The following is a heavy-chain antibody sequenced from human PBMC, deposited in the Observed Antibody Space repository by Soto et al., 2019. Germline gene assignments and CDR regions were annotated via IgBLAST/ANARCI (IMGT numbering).Heavy chain of an antibody. CDR1: GGSVSSGSYY. J-gene: IGHJ4*02. D-gene: IGHD4-17*01. CDR2: TYYSGST. Sequence: SETLSLTCTVSGGSVSSGSYYWSWIRQPPGKGLEWIGYTYYSGSTNYNPSLKSRVTISVDTSKNQFSLKLSSVTAADTAVYYCARGSFGDTFDYWGQGTLVTVS. V-gene: IGHV4-61*01. CDR3: ARGSFGDTFDY.